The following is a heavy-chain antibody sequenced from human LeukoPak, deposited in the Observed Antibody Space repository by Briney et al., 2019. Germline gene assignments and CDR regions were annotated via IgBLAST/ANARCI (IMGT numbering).Heavy chain of an antibody. CDR1: EFSVGSNY. V-gene: IGHV3-66*01. Sequence: GGSLRLSCAASEFSVGSNYMTWVRQAPGKGLEWVSLIYSGGSTYYADSVKGRFTISRDNAKNLLYLQMDSLRVEDTAIYYCAGDPRTVRIWGQGTLVTVSS. J-gene: IGHJ4*02. CDR3: AGDPRTVRI. CDR2: IYSGGST. D-gene: IGHD1-1*01.